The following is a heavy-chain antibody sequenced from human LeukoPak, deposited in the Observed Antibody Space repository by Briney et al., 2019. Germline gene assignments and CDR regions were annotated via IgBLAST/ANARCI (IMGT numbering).Heavy chain of an antibody. CDR3: ASILLWFVYDF. D-gene: IGHD3-10*01. Sequence: GGSLRLSCAASGFTFSGYGMSWVRQAPGKGLEWVSAITGTGDRTHYADSVKGRFTISRDNSKNTLYLQMSSLRAEDTAVYYCASILLWFVYDFWGQGALVTVSS. CDR2: ITGTGDRT. J-gene: IGHJ4*02. CDR1: GFTFSGYG. V-gene: IGHV3-23*01.